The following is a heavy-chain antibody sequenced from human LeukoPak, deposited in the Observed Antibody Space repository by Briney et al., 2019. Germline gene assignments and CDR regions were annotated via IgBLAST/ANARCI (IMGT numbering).Heavy chain of an antibody. J-gene: IGHJ4*02. V-gene: IGHV5-10-1*01. Sequence: GESLKISCKGSGYSFTSYWISWVRQMPGKGLEWMGRIDPSDSYTNYSPSFQGHVTISAGRSISTAYLQWSSLKASDTAMYYCARQGANPNFDFWGQGTLVTVSS. CDR3: ARQGANPNFDF. CDR1: GYSFTSYW. CDR2: IDPSDSYT. D-gene: IGHD3-16*01.